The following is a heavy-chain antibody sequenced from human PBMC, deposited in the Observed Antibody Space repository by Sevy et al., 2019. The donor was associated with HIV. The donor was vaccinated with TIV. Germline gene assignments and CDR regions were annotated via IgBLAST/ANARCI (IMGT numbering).Heavy chain of an antibody. J-gene: IGHJ4*02. V-gene: IGHV3-73*01. CDR2: IKSKGDNYAT. CDR3: RSLDLVVTGATFRGRNQKTIYW. Sequence: GGSLRLSCEASGFSFRDSAVHWVRQPFGKGLEWVGRIKSKGDNYATLYSSSVKGRFIISRDDSSNTAYLQMNSLQTEDTAIYYCRSLDLVVTGATFRGRNQKTIYWWGQGSLVTVSS. D-gene: IGHD2-21*02. CDR1: GFSFRDSA.